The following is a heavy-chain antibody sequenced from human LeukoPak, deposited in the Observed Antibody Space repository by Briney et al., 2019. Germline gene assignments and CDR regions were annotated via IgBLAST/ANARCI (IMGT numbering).Heavy chain of an antibody. V-gene: IGHV4-59*01. CDR3: ARVSRRDGYNYWDY. CDR2: IYYGGST. J-gene: IGHJ4*02. CDR1: GGSISSYY. D-gene: IGHD5-24*01. Sequence: KPSETLSLTCTVSGGSISSYYWSWIRQPPGKGLEWIGYIYYGGSTNYNPSLKSRVTISVDTSKNQFSLKLSSVTAADTAVYYCARVSRRDGYNYWDYWGQGTLVTVSS.